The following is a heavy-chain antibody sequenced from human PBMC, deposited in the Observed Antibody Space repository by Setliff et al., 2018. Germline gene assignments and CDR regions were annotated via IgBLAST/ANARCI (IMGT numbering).Heavy chain of an antibody. CDR1: GGPFSGAS. J-gene: IGHJ4*02. Sequence: SETLSLTCTVSGGPFSGASIWSWIRQPPGKGLEFIGYVYHSGTAKYDPSLESRAIMSVDASKNEISLKLKSVTAADTAVYYCAKGGTYRYFDIWGQGALVTVSS. V-gene: IGHV4-59*01. D-gene: IGHD1-1*01. CDR2: VYHSGTA. CDR3: AKGGTYRYFDI.